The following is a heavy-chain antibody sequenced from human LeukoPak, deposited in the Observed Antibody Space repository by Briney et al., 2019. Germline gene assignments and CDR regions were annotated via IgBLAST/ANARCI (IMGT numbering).Heavy chain of an antibody. CDR2: IRYDGNNK. J-gene: IGHJ4*02. CDR3: AKTPADTAMVSDY. D-gene: IGHD5-18*01. V-gene: IGHV3-30*02. Sequence: GGSLRLSCAASGFTFSSYGIHWVRQSPGKGLEWVAFIRYDGNNKYYGDAVKGRFTISRDNSKNTLYLQMNSLRAEDTAVYYCAKTPADTAMVSDYWGQGTLVTVSS. CDR1: GFTFSSYG.